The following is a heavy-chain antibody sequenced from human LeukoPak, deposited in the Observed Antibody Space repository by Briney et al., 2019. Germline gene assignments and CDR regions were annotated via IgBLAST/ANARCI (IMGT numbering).Heavy chain of an antibody. CDR3: ARDQVDPYGDHNWFDP. CDR2: IYTSGST. Sequence: KPSETLSLTCTVSGGSISSYYWSWIRQPAGKGLEWIGRIYTSGSTNYNPSLKSRVTMSVDTSKNQFSLKLSSVTAADTAVYYCARDQVDPYGDHNWFDPWGQGTLVTVSS. J-gene: IGHJ5*02. V-gene: IGHV4-4*07. D-gene: IGHD4-17*01. CDR1: GGSISSYY.